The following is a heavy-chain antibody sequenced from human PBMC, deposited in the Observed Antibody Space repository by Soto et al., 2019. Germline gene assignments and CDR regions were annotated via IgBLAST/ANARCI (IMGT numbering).Heavy chain of an antibody. J-gene: IGHJ6*02. CDR1: GGSISSSY. D-gene: IGHD2-21*02. V-gene: IGHV4-59*01. CDR3: ARDLWGYCGTDCYPLDV. CDR2: MYKTGST. Sequence: PSETLSLTCTVSGGSISSSYWSWIRQPPGKGLEWIGYMYKTGSTVYNPSLKSRVTTSVDTSKNQFYLKVNSVTAADTAVYYCARDLWGYCGTDCYPLDVWGQGTLVTVSS.